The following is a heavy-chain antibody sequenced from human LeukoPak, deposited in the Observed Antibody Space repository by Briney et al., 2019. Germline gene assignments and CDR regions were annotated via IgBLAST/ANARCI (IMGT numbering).Heavy chain of an antibody. CDR2: IDYSGST. V-gene: IGHV4-59*01. J-gene: IGHJ3*02. D-gene: IGHD1-26*01. CDR1: GGSISTYY. Sequence: SETLSLTCTVSGGSISTYYWSWIRQPPGKGLEWIGYIDYSGSTNYNPSLKSRVTISVDTSKNQFSLKLSSVTAADTAVYYCARDSRRELLHAFDIWGQGTMVTVSS. CDR3: ARDSRRELLHAFDI.